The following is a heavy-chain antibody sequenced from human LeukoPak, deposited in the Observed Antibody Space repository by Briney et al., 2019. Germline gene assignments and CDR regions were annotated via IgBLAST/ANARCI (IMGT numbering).Heavy chain of an antibody. CDR1: GFTVSAND. D-gene: IGHD2-2*01. J-gene: IGHJ4*02. CDR3: ARSPQYMVVLPAAPWPEFFFDY. CDR2: IYSGGNT. V-gene: IGHV3-66*02. Sequence: PGGSLRLSCAASGFTVSANDMSWVRQAPGKGLEWVSVIYSGGNTYYSDSVKGRFTISRDNSKNTLYLQLNSLRREDTAVYYCARSPQYMVVLPAAPWPEFFFDYWGQGTLVTVSS.